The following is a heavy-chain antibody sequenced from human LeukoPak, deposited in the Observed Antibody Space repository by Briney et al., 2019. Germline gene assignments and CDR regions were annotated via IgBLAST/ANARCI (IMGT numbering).Heavy chain of an antibody. Sequence: SETLSLTCAVYGGSFSGYYWSWIRQPPGKGLEWIGEISHSGSTNYNPSLKSRVTISVDTSKNQFSLKLSSVTAADTAVYYCARRRGYYSSSCFDPWGQGTLVTVSS. J-gene: IGHJ5*02. CDR3: ARRRGYYSSSCFDP. CDR1: GGSFSGYY. CDR2: ISHSGST. V-gene: IGHV4-34*01. D-gene: IGHD6-13*01.